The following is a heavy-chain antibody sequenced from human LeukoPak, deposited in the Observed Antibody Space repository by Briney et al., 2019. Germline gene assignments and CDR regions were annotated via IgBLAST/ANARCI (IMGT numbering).Heavy chain of an antibody. Sequence: SVELSCKASGVTFSSDAISWVTQAPGQGLEWMGGIIPIFGTANYAQKLQGRVTITTDESTSTVYMELSSLRSEDTAVYYCARVYYDSSGYYSGGVDYWGQGTLVTVSS. CDR3: ARVYYDSSGYYSGGVDY. CDR1: GVTFSSDA. D-gene: IGHD3-22*01. J-gene: IGHJ4*02. V-gene: IGHV1-69*05. CDR2: IIPIFGTA.